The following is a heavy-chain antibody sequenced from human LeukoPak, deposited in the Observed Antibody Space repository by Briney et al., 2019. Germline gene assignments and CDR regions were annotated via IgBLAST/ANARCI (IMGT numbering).Heavy chain of an antibody. V-gene: IGHV3-30*02. CDR3: AKEVIVVVPAAIYYFDY. CDR2: IWYDGSNK. J-gene: IGHJ4*02. CDR1: GFTFSSYG. D-gene: IGHD2-2*01. Sequence: TGGSLRLSCAASGFTFSSYGMHWVRQAPGKGLEWVAVIWYDGSNKYYADSVKGRFTISRDNSKNTLYLQMDSLRAEDTAVYYCAKEVIVVVPAAIYYFDYWGQGTLVTVSS.